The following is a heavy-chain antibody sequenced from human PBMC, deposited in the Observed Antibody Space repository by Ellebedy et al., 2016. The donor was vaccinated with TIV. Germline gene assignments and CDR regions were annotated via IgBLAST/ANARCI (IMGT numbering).Heavy chain of an antibody. CDR2: INHSGST. Sequence: MPSETLSLTCAVYGGSFSGYYWSWIRQPPGKGLEWIGEINHSGSTNYNPSLKSRVTISVDPSKNPFSLKLMSSVSAADTAVYYCARVAITAAVGGGFFDLWGRGTLVTVSS. CDR1: GGSFSGYY. J-gene: IGHJ2*01. V-gene: IGHV4-34*01. D-gene: IGHD6-13*01. CDR3: ARVAITAAVGGGFFDL.